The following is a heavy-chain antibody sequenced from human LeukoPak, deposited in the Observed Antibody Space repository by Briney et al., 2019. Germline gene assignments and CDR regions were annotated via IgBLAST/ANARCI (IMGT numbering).Heavy chain of an antibody. CDR2: IKQDGSEK. J-gene: IGHJ4*02. Sequence: AGSLRLSCAASGFTFSSYWMSWVRQTPGKGLEWAANIKQDGSEKYYVDSVKGRFTISRDNAKNSLYLQMNSLRAEDTAVYYCARDIIAVATFDYWGQGTLVTVSS. D-gene: IGHD6-19*01. CDR1: GFTFSSYW. CDR3: ARDIIAVATFDY. V-gene: IGHV3-7*01.